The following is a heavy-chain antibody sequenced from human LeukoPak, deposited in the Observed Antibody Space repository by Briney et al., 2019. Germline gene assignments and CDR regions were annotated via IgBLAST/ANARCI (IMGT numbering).Heavy chain of an antibody. Sequence: GGSLRLSCAASGFTFSSYWMHWVRQAPGKGLEWVSSISSSSSYIYYADSVKGRFTISRDNAKNSLYLQMNSLRAEDTAVYYCARDDYGSGSYRFDYWGQGTLVTVSS. CDR3: ARDDYGSGSYRFDY. J-gene: IGHJ4*02. D-gene: IGHD3-10*01. V-gene: IGHV3-21*01. CDR2: ISSSSSYI. CDR1: GFTFSSYW.